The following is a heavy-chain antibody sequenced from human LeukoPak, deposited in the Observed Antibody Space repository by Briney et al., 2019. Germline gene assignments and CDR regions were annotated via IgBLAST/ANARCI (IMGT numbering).Heavy chain of an antibody. D-gene: IGHD6-19*01. Sequence: GGSLRLSCAASGFSFSSYAIHWVRQAPGKGLEWLSFISSDGSEKYYADSVKGRFTISRDNSKNTLYLQMNSLRAEDTAVYYCATEQWPRGYYWGQGTLVTVSS. J-gene: IGHJ4*02. CDR1: GFSFSSYA. CDR3: ATEQWPRGYY. CDR2: ISSDGSEK. V-gene: IGHV3-30*12.